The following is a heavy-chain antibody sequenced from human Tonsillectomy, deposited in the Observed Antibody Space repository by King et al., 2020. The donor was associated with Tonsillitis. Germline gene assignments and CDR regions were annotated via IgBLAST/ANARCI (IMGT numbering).Heavy chain of an antibody. CDR2: ISGYNGNT. Sequence: QLVQSGAEVKKPGASVKVSCKASDYTFTNYGISWVRQAPGQGLEWMGWISGYNGNTKYAQKFQGRVTMTTDTSTSTAYVELRSLRSDDTAVYYCARDRGVVSGMDVWGQGTTVTVSS. J-gene: IGHJ6*02. V-gene: IGHV1-18*01. CDR3: ARDRGVVSGMDV. D-gene: IGHD2-15*01. CDR1: DYTFTNYG.